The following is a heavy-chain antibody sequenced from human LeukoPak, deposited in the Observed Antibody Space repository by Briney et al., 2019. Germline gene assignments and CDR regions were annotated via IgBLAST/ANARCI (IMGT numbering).Heavy chain of an antibody. Sequence: PGGSLRLSCAASGFTFSSYGMHWVRQAPAKGLEWVAVISYDGSNKYYADSVKGRFTISRDNSKNTLYLQMNSLRAEDTAVYYCAKDRSYMILDSWGQGTLVTVSS. D-gene: IGHD3-22*01. CDR1: GFTFSSYG. CDR2: ISYDGSNK. V-gene: IGHV3-30*18. CDR3: AKDRSYMILDS. J-gene: IGHJ4*02.